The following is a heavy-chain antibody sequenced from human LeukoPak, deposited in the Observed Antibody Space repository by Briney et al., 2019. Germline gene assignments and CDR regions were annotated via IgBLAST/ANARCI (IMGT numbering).Heavy chain of an antibody. CDR2: IKQDGSEK. CDR1: GFTFRSYW. V-gene: IGHV3-7*01. Sequence: AGRSLRLSCAASGFTFRSYWMSWVRQAPGKGLEWVANIKQDGSEKYYADSVKGRFTISRDNAKNSLYLQMNSLRAEDTAVYYCASDRDYYDSSGYLFDYWGQGTLVTVSS. J-gene: IGHJ4*02. D-gene: IGHD3-22*01. CDR3: ASDRDYYDSSGYLFDY.